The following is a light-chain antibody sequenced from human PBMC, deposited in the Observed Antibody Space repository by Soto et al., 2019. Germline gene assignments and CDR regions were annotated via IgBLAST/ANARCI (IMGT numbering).Light chain of an antibody. CDR3: QTWGTGIRV. V-gene: IGLV4-69*01. J-gene: IGLJ3*02. CDR2: LNSDGSH. Sequence: QAVLTQSPSASASLGASVKLTCTLSRGHSNYAIAWHQQQPEKGPRYLMNLNSDGSHSKGDGIPDRFSGSSSGAERYLTISSLQSEDEADYYCQTWGTGIRVFGGGTKLTVL. CDR1: RGHSNYA.